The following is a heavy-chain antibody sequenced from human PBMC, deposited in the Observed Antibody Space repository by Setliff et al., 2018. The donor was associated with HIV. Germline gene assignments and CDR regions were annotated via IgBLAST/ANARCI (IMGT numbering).Heavy chain of an antibody. CDR1: GYTFTNYG. CDR3: ARILVGVDDAFDI. V-gene: IGHV1-18*01. D-gene: IGHD1-26*01. J-gene: IGHJ3*02. CDR2: ISAYNGST. Sequence: ASVKVSCKASGYTFTNYGISWVRQAPGQGLEWMGWISAYNGSTNYAQKLQDRVTMTTDTSTSTAYMELRSLRSDDTAVYYCARILVGVDDAFDIWGQGTMVTVSS.